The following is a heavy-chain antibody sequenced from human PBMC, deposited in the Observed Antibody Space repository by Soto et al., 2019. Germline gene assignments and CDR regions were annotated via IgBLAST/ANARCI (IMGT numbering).Heavy chain of an antibody. Sequence: EVQLVESGGGLVQPGRSLRLSCAASGFTFDDYAMHWVRQAPGKGLEWVSGISWNSGSIGYADSVKGRFTIFRDNAKNSLYLQMNSLRAEDTALYYCAKAPCPGGSCPYFDLWGRGTLVTVSS. CDR2: ISWNSGSI. V-gene: IGHV3-9*01. D-gene: IGHD2-15*01. CDR3: AKAPCPGGSCPYFDL. J-gene: IGHJ2*01. CDR1: GFTFDDYA.